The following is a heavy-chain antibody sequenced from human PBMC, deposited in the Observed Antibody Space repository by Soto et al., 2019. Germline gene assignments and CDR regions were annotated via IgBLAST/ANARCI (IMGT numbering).Heavy chain of an antibody. J-gene: IGHJ4*02. CDR3: ARHVAGYSSGLDY. Sequence: SETLSLTCTVSGGSISSSGYYWGWIRQPPGKGLEWIGSIYYSGSTYYNPSLKSRVTISVDTSKNQFSLKLSSVTAADAAVYYCARHVAGYSSGLDYWGQGTLVTVSS. CDR2: IYYSGST. V-gene: IGHV4-39*01. CDR1: GGSISSSGYY. D-gene: IGHD6-19*01.